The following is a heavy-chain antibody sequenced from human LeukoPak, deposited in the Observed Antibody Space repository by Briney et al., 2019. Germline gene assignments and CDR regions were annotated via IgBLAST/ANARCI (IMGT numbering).Heavy chain of an antibody. CDR3: ARDAQLWLKYYMDV. CDR2: ISAYNGNT. J-gene: IGHJ6*03. CDR1: GYTFTSYG. Sequence: ASVKVSCKASGYTFTSYGISWVRQAPGQGLEWMGWISAYNGNTNYAQKFQGRVTMTRDTSISTAYMELSRVRSDDTAVYYCARDAQLWLKYYMDVWGKGTTVTVSS. D-gene: IGHD5-18*01. V-gene: IGHV1-18*01.